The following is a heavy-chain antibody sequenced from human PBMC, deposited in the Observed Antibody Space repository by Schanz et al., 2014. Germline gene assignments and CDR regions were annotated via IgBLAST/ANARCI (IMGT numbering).Heavy chain of an antibody. V-gene: IGHV3-30-3*02. J-gene: IGHJ4*02. CDR1: GFTFHTYD. CDR2: ISHDGHRD. Sequence: VHLEESGGGVVQPGRSLRLSCAASGFTFHTYDMHWVRQAPGKGLEWVAQISHDGHRDFYADSVKGRFTVSRDNNWKTLSLQMNSLRPEDTAVYFCAKDTGYCHGGACYCFEYWGLGILVTVSS. CDR3: AKDTGYCHGGACYCFEY. D-gene: IGHD2-8*02.